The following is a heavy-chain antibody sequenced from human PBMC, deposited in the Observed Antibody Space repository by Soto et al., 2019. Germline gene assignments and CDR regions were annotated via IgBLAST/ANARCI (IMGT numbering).Heavy chain of an antibody. Sequence: SETLSLTCTVSGGSISSYYWSWIRQPAGKGLEWIGRIYTSGSTNYNPSLKSRVTMSVDTSKNQFSLKLSSVTAADTAVYYCARDGVPAAMGLRYYYGMDVWGQGTTVTVSS. CDR2: IYTSGST. D-gene: IGHD2-2*01. CDR3: ARDGVPAAMGLRYYYGMDV. CDR1: GGSISSYY. V-gene: IGHV4-4*07. J-gene: IGHJ6*02.